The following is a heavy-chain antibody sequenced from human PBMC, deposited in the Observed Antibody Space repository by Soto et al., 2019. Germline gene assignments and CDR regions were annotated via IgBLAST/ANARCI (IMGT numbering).Heavy chain of an antibody. D-gene: IGHD3-3*01. V-gene: IGHV3-48*03. CDR2: ISSSGSTI. Sequence: PGGSLRLSCAASGFTFSSYEMNWVRQAPGKGLEWVSYISSSGSTIYYADSVKGRFTISRDNAKNSLYLQMNSLRAEDTAVYYCARDSITIFGVVIQTHYYGMDVWGQGTTLTVSS. CDR3: ARDSITIFGVVIQTHYYGMDV. CDR1: GFTFSSYE. J-gene: IGHJ6*02.